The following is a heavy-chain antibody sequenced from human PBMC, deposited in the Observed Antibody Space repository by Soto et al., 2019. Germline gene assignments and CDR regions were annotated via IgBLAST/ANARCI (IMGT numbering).Heavy chain of an antibody. V-gene: IGHV1-8*01. CDR1: GYTFTSYD. J-gene: IGHJ4*02. Sequence: ASVKVSCKASGYTFTSYDVNWVRQATGQGLEWMGWMNPNSGNTGYAQKFQGRVTMTRNTSISTAYMELSSLRSEDTAVYYCARMAQGIAAAGTGFDYWGQGTLVTVSS. D-gene: IGHD6-13*01. CDR3: ARMAQGIAAAGTGFDY. CDR2: MNPNSGNT.